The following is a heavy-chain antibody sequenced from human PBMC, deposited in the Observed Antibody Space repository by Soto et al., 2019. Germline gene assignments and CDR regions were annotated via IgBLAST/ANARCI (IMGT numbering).Heavy chain of an antibody. Sequence: QVQLQEWGPGLVKPSETLSLTCTVSTGSMNSYYWSWVRQPAGKGLEWIGRIYVSANTNYNPSLMSRVTMSIDTSKRQFSLRLTSVTAAGTAVYFCARAPPTNAFDIWGPGTAVTVSS. J-gene: IGHJ3*02. V-gene: IGHV4-4*07. CDR2: IYVSANT. D-gene: IGHD2-2*01. CDR3: ARAPPTNAFDI. CDR1: TGSMNSYY.